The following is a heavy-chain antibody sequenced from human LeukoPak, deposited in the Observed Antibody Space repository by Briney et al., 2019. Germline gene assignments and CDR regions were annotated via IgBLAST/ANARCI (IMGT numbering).Heavy chain of an antibody. V-gene: IGHV4-30-4*01. D-gene: IGHD3-10*01. CDR2: IYYSGTT. CDR3: ARDPVYGSGTF. J-gene: IGHJ4*02. Sequence: PSETLSLTCTVAGGSIRTGDYYWSWIRQPPGKGLEWIGYIYYSGTTYYNPSLKGRISFSMQTSKNQFSLNLRSVTAADTAVYYCARDPVYGSGTFWGQGTLVTVSS. CDR1: GGSIRTGDYY.